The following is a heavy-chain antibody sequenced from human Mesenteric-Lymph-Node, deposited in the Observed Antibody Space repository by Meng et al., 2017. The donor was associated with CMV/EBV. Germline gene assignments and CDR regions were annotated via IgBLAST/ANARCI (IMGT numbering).Heavy chain of an antibody. D-gene: IGHD6-19*01. V-gene: IGHV3-23*01. J-gene: IGHJ4*02. CDR3: AKGPTYSSGWYYFDY. CDR2: INDGGGRT. CDR1: GFIFSNYA. Sequence: GESLKIFCAASGFIFSNYAMSWVRQAPGKGLEWVSTINDGGGRTFYADSVKGRCTISRDTSKNTLYLQMNSLRGEDTAVYYCAKGPTYSSGWYYFDYWGQGTLVTVSS.